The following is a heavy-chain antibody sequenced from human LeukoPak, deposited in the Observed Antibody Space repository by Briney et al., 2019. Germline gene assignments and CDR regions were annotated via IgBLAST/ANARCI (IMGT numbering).Heavy chain of an antibody. CDR2: IHGGGVDST. CDR3: ARDRGYSYGIYYDYGMDV. D-gene: IGHD5-18*01. J-gene: IGHJ6*04. V-gene: IGHV3-23*01. CDR1: GLTFRNYA. Sequence: GGSLTLSCLASGLTFRNYAMTWVRQPPGKGLDGVSAIHGGGVDSTYYAESVKGRFSISSDTSKNTLYLQMNSLRAEDTDVYYCARDRGYSYGIYYDYGMDVWGKGTTVTVSP.